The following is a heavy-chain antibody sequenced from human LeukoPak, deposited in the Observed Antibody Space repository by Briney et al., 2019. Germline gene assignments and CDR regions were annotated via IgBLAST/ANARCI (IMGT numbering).Heavy chain of an antibody. Sequence: GGSLRLSCAASGFTFSDAWMSWVRQAPGKGLEWVGRIKSKTDGGTTDYAAPVKGRFTISRDDPKNTLYLQMNSLKTEDTAVYYCTTRGGSFSIFDYWGQGTLVTVSS. D-gene: IGHD1-26*01. CDR2: IKSKTDGGTT. CDR1: GFTFSDAW. J-gene: IGHJ4*02. V-gene: IGHV3-15*01. CDR3: TTRGGSFSIFDY.